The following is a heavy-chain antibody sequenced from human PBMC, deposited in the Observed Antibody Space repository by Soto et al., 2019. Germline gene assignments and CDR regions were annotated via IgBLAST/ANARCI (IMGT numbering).Heavy chain of an antibody. Sequence: SVEVCRTARRDSVSIYLIDGVRKTPGHGLQGMAIIKPNGGSTRFAQTFQGRITMTTDTSTSTVYMELRSMRSEDTAVYYCARSSGGVFGIIIEGSNWLAPRGQGSLVTVSA. J-gene: IGHJ5*02. CDR1: RDSVSIYL. D-gene: IGHD3-16*02. CDR3: ARSSGGVFGIIIEGSNWLAP. CDR2: IKPNGGST. V-gene: IGHV1-46*01.